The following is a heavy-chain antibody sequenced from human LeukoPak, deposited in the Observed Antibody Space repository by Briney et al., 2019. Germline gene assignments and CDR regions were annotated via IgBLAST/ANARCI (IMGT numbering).Heavy chain of an antibody. D-gene: IGHD6-19*01. Sequence: SETLSLTCTVSGGSISSGGYYWSWLRQHPGKGLEWIGYIYYSGSTYYNPSLKSRVAISVDTSKNQFSLKLSSVTAADTAVYYCARESVYSSGWQSVDWGQGTLVTVSS. J-gene: IGHJ4*02. CDR2: IYYSGST. V-gene: IGHV4-31*03. CDR3: ARESVYSSGWQSVD. CDR1: GGSISSGGYY.